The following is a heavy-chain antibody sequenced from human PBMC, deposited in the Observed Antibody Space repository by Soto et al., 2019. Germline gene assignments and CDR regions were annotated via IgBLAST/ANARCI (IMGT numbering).Heavy chain of an antibody. CDR2: ISSSGGST. J-gene: IGHJ3*02. D-gene: IGHD4-17*01. CDR1: GFIFTTYA. V-gene: IGHV3-23*01. CDR3: AHPRGYGVFDAVDI. Sequence: AGSPRLSCAASGFIFTTYAMNWVRQAPGKGLEWVAAISSSGGSTFYAESVRGRFTISRDNSINTLFLEMTILRTEDTAVYYCAHPRGYGVFDAVDIWGQGTMVTV.